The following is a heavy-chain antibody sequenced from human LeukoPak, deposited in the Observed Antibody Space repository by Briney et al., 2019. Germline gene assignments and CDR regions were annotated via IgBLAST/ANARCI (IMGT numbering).Heavy chain of an antibody. Sequence: PGRSLRLSCTTSGFTFGDYAMSWVRQAPGKGLEWVGFIRSKAYGGTTEYAASVKGRFTISRDDSKSIAYLQMNSLKTEDTAVYYCTSPPPGIAAAALPGPWGQGTLVTVSS. V-gene: IGHV3-49*04. CDR1: GFTFGDYA. D-gene: IGHD6-13*01. J-gene: IGHJ5*02. CDR2: IRSKAYGGTT. CDR3: TSPPPGIAAAALPGP.